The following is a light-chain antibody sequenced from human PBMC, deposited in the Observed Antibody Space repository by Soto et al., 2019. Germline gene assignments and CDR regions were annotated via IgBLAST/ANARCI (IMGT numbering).Light chain of an antibody. J-gene: IGLJ1*01. CDR1: SSDVGAYDY. CDR3: VSYTSSTTYV. V-gene: IGLV2-8*01. CDR2: EIN. Sequence: QSALTQPPSASGSPGQSVTISCTGTSSDVGAYDYVSWYQQHPGKAPKLMIYEINKRPSGVPDRFSGSKSGNTASLTVSGLQAEDEADYYCVSYTSSTTYVFGNGTKVTVL.